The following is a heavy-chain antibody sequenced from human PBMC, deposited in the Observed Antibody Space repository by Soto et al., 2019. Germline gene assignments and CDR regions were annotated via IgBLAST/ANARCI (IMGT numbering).Heavy chain of an antibody. CDR1: GFTFSSYG. Sequence: PGGSLRLSCAAPGFTFSSYGMHWVRQAPGKGLEWVAVISYDGSNKYYADSVKGRFTISRDNSKNTLYLQMNSLRAEDTAVYYCARAASGYSGYDYNWFDPWGQGTLATVSS. J-gene: IGHJ5*02. CDR3: ARAASGYSGYDYNWFDP. D-gene: IGHD5-12*01. V-gene: IGHV3-30*03. CDR2: ISYDGSNK.